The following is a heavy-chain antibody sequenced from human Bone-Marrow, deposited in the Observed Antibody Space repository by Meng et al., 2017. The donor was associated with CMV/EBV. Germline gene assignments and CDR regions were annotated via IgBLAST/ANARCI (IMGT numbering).Heavy chain of an antibody. J-gene: IGHJ4*02. V-gene: IGHV4-61*01. CDR1: GGSVSSGSYY. CDR3: ARVRSGSPDY. D-gene: IGHD1-26*01. CDR2: IYYSGST. Sequence: SETLSLTCTVSGGSVSSGSYYWSWIRQPPGKGLEWIGYIYYSGSTNYNPSLKSRVTISVDTSKNQFSLKLSSVTAADTAVYYCARVRSGSPDYWGQGTLATVSS.